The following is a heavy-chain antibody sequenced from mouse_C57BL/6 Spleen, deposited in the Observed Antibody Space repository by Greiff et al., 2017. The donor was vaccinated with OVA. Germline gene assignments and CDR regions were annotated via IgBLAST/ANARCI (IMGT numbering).Heavy chain of an antibody. CDR1: GYTFTDYE. CDR2: IDPETGGT. CDR3: TRGRLNGDYAMDY. J-gene: IGHJ4*01. Sequence: VQLQQSGAELVRPGASVTLSCKASGYTFTDYEMHWVKQTPVHGLEWIGAIDPETGGTAYNQKFKGKAILTADKSSSTAYMELRSLTSEDSAVYYCTRGRLNGDYAMDYWGQGTSVTVSS. D-gene: IGHD3-2*02. V-gene: IGHV1-15*01.